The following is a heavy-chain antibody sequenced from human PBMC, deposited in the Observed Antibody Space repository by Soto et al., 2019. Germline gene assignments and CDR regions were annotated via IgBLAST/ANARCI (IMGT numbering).Heavy chain of an antibody. V-gene: IGHV5-51*01. J-gene: IGHJ4*02. D-gene: IGHD5-12*01. CDR1: GYSFTSYW. Sequence: GESLKISCKGSGYSFTSYWIGWVRQMPGKGLEWMGIIYPGDSDTRYSPSFQGQVTISANKSISTAYLQWSSLKASDTAKYYCARHGRRGYSGYDFDYWGQGTLVTVSS. CDR3: ARHGRRGYSGYDFDY. CDR2: IYPGDSDT.